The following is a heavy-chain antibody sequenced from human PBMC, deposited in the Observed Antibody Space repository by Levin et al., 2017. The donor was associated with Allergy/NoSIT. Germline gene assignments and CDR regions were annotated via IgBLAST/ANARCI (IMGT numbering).Heavy chain of an antibody. CDR2: IYTSGST. CDR3: ARDGRYSVLRGNWFDP. Sequence: SQTLSLTCTVSGGSISSYYWSWIRQPAGKGLEWIGRIYTSGSTNYNPSLKSRVTMSVDTSKNQFSLKLSSVTAADTAVYYCARDGRYSVLRGNWFDPWGQGTLVTVSS. V-gene: IGHV4-4*07. D-gene: IGHD6-13*01. J-gene: IGHJ5*02. CDR1: GGSISSYY.